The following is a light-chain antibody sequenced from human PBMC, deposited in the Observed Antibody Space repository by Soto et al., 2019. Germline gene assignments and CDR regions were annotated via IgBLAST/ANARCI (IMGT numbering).Light chain of an antibody. J-gene: IGKJ1*01. V-gene: IGKV3-20*01. CDR2: GAS. CDR3: QQYGSSPET. CDR1: QSVSSNY. Sequence: MSQSPATLSVSPGERVTLSCSASQSVSSNYLAWFQQKPGQAPRLLIYGASSRATGIPDRFSGSGSGTDFALTISRLEPEDFAVYFCQQYGSSPETFGQGTKVDI.